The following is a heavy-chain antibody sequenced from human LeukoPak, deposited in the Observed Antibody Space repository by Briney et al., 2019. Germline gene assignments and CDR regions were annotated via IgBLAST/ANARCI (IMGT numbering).Heavy chain of an antibody. CDR1: GFTFSSFS. CDR2: VSGSSSYI. D-gene: IGHD3-10*01. J-gene: IGHJ6*03. V-gene: IGHV3-21*04. Sequence: GGSLRLSCAASGFTFSSFSLNWVRQAPGKGLEWVSSVSGSSSYIYYADSLTGRFTISRDNSKNTVFLQMNSLRIEDTAMYYCAKDFMHYGSGRPYYMDVWGEGTTVIISS. CDR3: AKDFMHYGSGRPYYMDV.